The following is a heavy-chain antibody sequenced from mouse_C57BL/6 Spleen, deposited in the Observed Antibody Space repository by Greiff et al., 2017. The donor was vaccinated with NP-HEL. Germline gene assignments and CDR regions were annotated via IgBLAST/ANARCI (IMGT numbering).Heavy chain of an antibody. CDR3: ARRGYYGSSPYFDY. V-gene: IGHV5-9*01. D-gene: IGHD1-1*01. Sequence: EVKLVESGGGLVKPGGSLKLSCAASGFTFSSYTMSWVRQTPEKRLEWVATISGGGGNTYYPDSVKGRFTISRDNAKNTLYLQMSSLRSEDTALYYCARRGYYGSSPYFDYWGQGTTLTVSS. CDR1: GFTFSSYT. CDR2: ISGGGGNT. J-gene: IGHJ2*01.